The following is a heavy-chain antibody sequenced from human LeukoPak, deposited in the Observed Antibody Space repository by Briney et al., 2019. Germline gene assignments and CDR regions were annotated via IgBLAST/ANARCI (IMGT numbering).Heavy chain of an antibody. D-gene: IGHD1-26*01. J-gene: IGHJ4*02. CDR1: GFTVSSNY. CDR2: IYSGGGT. V-gene: IGHV3-53*01. Sequence: GGSLRLSCAASGFTVSSNYMSWVRQAPGKGLEWVSVIYSGGGTYYADSVKGRFTISRDNSKNTLYLQMNSLRAEDTAVYYCAREREPGGAGPFDYWAREPCSPSPQ. CDR3: AREREPGGAGPFDY.